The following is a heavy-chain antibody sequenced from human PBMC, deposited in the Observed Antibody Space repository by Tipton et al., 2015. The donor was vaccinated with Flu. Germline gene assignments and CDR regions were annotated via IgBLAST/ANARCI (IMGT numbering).Heavy chain of an antibody. D-gene: IGHD2-15*01. Sequence: TLSLTCTVSGGSISSSSYYWGWIRQPPGKGLEWIGSIYYSGSTYYNPSLKSRVTISVDTSENQFSLKLSSVTAADTAVYYCARDSVVVVVAAKPHAFDIWGQGTMVTVSS. V-gene: IGHV4-39*07. CDR2: IYYSGST. CDR3: ARDSVVVVVAAKPHAFDI. CDR1: GGSISSSSYY. J-gene: IGHJ3*02.